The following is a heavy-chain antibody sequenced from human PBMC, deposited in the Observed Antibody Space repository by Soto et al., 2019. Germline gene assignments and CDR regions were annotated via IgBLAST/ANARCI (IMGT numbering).Heavy chain of an antibody. CDR3: TGEVASGY. CDR2: ISRDGGTN. D-gene: IGHD2-8*02. V-gene: IGHV3-30*03. J-gene: IGHJ4*02. CDR1: GFTVSTYG. Sequence: QVQLVESGGGVVQPGRSLRLSCAVSGFTVSTYGMHWVRQAPGKWLEWVAVISRDGGTNYYADYVKGRFTISRDNSRNTLFLEMNSLRGDDMAVYYCTGEVASGYWGQGTLVTVSS.